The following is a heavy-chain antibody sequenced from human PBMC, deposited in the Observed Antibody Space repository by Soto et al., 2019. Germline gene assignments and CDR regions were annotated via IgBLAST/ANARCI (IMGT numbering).Heavy chain of an antibody. J-gene: IGHJ4*02. V-gene: IGHV1-18*01. CDR3: ARDGGVLMVHAALDY. D-gene: IGHD2-8*01. CDR2: VSPYNGHT. Sequence: QVHLVQSGSEVKEPGASVKVSCKASGYTFVNYGFSWVRQAPGQGLEWVGWVSPYNGHTNYAQKFQGRVTMTTDTSTSTAYMELWSLRSDDTAVYYCARDGGVLMVHAALDYWGQGTLVTVPA. CDR1: GYTFVNYG.